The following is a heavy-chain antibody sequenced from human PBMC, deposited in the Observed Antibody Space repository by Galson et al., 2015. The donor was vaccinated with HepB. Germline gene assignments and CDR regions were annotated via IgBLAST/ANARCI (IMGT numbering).Heavy chain of an antibody. J-gene: IGHJ4*02. D-gene: IGHD1-14*01. Sequence: SVKVSCKASGYTFTSYAMHWVRQAPGQRLEWMGWINAGNGNTKYSQKFQGRVTITRDTSASTAYMELSSLRSEDTAVYYCARDAATYSREIDYWGQGTLVTVSS. CDR1: GYTFTSYA. CDR2: INAGNGNT. V-gene: IGHV1-3*01. CDR3: ARDAATYSREIDY.